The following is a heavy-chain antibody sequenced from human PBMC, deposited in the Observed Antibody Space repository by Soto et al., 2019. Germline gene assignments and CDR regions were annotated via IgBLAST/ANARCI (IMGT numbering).Heavy chain of an antibody. Sequence: GASVKVSCKASGYTFTSYGISWVRQAPGQGLEWMGWISAYNGNTNYAQKLQGRVTMTTDTSTSTAYMELRSLRSDDTAVYYCARWRSSHHLYNSNSLDYYYGMDVWGQGTTVTVSS. CDR2: ISAYNGNT. D-gene: IGHD1-7*01. CDR3: ARWRSSHHLYNSNSLDYYYGMDV. CDR1: GYTFTSYG. J-gene: IGHJ6*02. V-gene: IGHV1-18*01.